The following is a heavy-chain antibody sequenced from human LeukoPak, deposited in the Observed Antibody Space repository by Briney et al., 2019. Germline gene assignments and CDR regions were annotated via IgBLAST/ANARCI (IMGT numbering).Heavy chain of an antibody. CDR2: IIGSGEST. CDR1: GFTFNKYA. D-gene: IGHD2-15*01. J-gene: IGHJ6*03. CDR3: AKTAQDCSDGPCYSGYFYYMDV. V-gene: IGHV3-23*01. Sequence: AGGSLRFSCAASGFTFNKYAMSWVRQAPGKRLEWVSAIIGSGESTYYADSVKGRFTITRDNTKTTLYLQMSSLRAEDTAVYYCAKTAQDCSDGPCYSGYFYYMDVWGKGTTVTVSS.